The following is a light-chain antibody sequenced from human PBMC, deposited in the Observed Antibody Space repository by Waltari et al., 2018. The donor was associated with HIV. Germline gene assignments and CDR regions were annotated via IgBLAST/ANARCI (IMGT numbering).Light chain of an antibody. V-gene: IGLV2-8*01. CDR1: SSDVGGYDY. CDR3: SSYAGNNNYV. CDR2: EVS. J-gene: IGLJ1*01. Sequence: QSALTQPPSASGSPGQSVTISCTGTSSDVGGYDYVSWYQQHPGKAPKLIIYEVSKRPSGVPDRFSGSKSGNTASLTVSGLQAEDETDYYCSSYAGNNNYVFGNGTKVTVL.